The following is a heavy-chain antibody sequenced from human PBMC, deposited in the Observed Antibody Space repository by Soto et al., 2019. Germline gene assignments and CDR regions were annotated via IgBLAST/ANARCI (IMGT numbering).Heavy chain of an antibody. Sequence: HPGGSLRLSCAASGFTFSSYGMHWVRQAPGKGLEWVAVISYDGSNKYYADSVKGRFTISRDNSKNTLYLQMNSLRAEDTAVYYCAKDLSAFFYCSGGSCYSGFDYWGQGTLVTVSS. CDR1: GFTFSSYG. CDR3: AKDLSAFFYCSGGSCYSGFDY. V-gene: IGHV3-30*18. J-gene: IGHJ4*02. D-gene: IGHD2-15*01. CDR2: ISYDGSNK.